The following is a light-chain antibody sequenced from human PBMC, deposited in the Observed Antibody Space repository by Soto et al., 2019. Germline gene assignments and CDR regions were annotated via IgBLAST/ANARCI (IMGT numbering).Light chain of an antibody. J-gene: IGLJ1*01. CDR1: SSDVGAYKY. CDR3: SSFTGPTTLDV. CDR2: GVS. Sequence: QSALTQPASVSGSPVQSVTISCTGTSSDVGAYKYVSWYQKHPGKAPKLMIYGVSNRPSGVSNRFSGSKSGNTAFLTISVLQPEDEADYYCSSFTGPTTLDVFGTGTKVTVL. V-gene: IGLV2-14*03.